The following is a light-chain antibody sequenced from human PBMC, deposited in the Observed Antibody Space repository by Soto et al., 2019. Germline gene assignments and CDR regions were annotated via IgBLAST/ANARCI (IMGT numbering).Light chain of an antibody. J-gene: IGKJ1*01. V-gene: IGKV3-15*01. CDR1: QSVSSN. CDR2: WAS. CDR3: QQYFEWPPMT. Sequence: IVMSQSPATLSVSPGERATLSCRASQSVSSNLARYQQKPGQPPKLVMYWASTRSAGISDRFRGSGSGTEFTLTISSLRSEDSSIYYCQQYFEWPPMTFGQGTKVDVK.